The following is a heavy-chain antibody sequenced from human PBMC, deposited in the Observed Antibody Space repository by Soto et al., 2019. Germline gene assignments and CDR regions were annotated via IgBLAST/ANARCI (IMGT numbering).Heavy chain of an antibody. J-gene: IGHJ6*02. V-gene: IGHV3-30*18. CDR3: AKTTVTTGYYYGMDV. CDR2: ISYDGSNK. Sequence: GGSLRLSCAASGFTFSSYGMHWVRQAPGKGLEWVAVISYDGSNKYYADSVKGRFTISRDNSKNTLYLQMNSPRAEDTAVYYCAKTTVTTGYYYGMDVWGQGTTVTVSS. CDR1: GFTFSSYG. D-gene: IGHD4-17*01.